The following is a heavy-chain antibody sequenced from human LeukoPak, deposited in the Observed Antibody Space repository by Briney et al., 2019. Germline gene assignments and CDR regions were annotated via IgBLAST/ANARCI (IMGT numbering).Heavy chain of an antibody. CDR1: GFRFSSYS. CDR3: ARDLGYSYGY. CDR2: ISSSGTTM. Sequence: GGSLRLSCVASGFRFSSYSMNWVRQAPGKGLEWVSYISSSGTTMYYAGSVKGRFTISRDNAKNSLYLQINSLRAEDTAVYYCARDLGYSYGYWGQGTLVTVSS. D-gene: IGHD5-18*01. V-gene: IGHV3-48*04. J-gene: IGHJ4*02.